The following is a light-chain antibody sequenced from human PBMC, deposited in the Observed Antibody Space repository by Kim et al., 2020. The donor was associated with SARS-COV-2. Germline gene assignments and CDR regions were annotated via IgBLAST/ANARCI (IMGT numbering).Light chain of an antibody. V-gene: IGKV3-11*01. J-gene: IGKJ4*01. Sequence: LAPGERATLSCRASQSVGNSLAWFQQKPGQAPRLLIFETSNRATGIPARFSGSGSGTAFTLTISSLEPEDFAVYYCQQRYNWPLTFGGGTKVDNK. CDR1: QSVGNS. CDR2: ETS. CDR3: QQRYNWPLT.